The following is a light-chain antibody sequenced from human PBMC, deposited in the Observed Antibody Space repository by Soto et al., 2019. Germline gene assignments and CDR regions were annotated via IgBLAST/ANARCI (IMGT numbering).Light chain of an antibody. J-gene: IGKJ1*01. CDR1: QTIGTW. Sequence: IQMTQSPSTLSASVGDTVTITCRASQTIGTWLAWYQQKPAKAPKLLIYKASTLESGVPSRFSGSGSGTEFTLTISSLQADDFATYYCQQYKVYSKTFGQGTKVDIK. CDR2: KAS. CDR3: QQYKVYSKT. V-gene: IGKV1-5*03.